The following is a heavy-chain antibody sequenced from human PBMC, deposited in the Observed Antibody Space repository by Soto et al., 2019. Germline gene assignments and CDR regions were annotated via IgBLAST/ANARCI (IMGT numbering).Heavy chain of an antibody. CDR2: ISSSGSTI. V-gene: IGHV3-48*03. CDR1: GFTFSSYE. Sequence: GGSLRLSCAASGFTFSSYEMNWVRQAPGKGLEWVSYISSSGSTIYYADSVKGRFTISRDNAKNSLYLQMNSLRAEDTAVYYCARVANYYDSSGYSRDYWGQGTLVTVSS. J-gene: IGHJ4*02. D-gene: IGHD3-22*01. CDR3: ARVANYYDSSGYSRDY.